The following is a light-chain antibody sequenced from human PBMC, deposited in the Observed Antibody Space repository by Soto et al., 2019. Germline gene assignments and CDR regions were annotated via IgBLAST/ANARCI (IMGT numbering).Light chain of an antibody. CDR1: QSVSSN. Sequence: EIVMTQSPATLSVSPGERATFSCWASQSVSSNLAWYQQKPGQAPRLLIYDASTRATGIPARFSGSGSGTDFTLTISGLQSEDVAVYSCQQYHNWPITFGQGTRLEIK. V-gene: IGKV3D-15*01. CDR2: DAS. CDR3: QQYHNWPIT. J-gene: IGKJ5*01.